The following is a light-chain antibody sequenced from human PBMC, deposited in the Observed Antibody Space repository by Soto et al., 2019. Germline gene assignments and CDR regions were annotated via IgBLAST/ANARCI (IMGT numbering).Light chain of an antibody. Sequence: EIVLTQSPGTLSLSPGERATLSCRASQSVTSNVAWYRQKPGQAPRLLIYRASARATGVPARFSGSGSGTEFTLTISSLQSEDFGIYYCQQYDYWWTFGQGTKVDI. CDR2: RAS. CDR3: QQYDYWWT. V-gene: IGKV3-15*01. J-gene: IGKJ1*01. CDR1: QSVTSN.